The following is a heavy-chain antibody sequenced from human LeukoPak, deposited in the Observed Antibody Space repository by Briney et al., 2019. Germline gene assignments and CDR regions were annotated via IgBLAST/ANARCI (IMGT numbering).Heavy chain of an antibody. CDR3: ANLFSSSWSVDY. CDR1: GFTFSSYA. D-gene: IGHD6-13*01. CDR2: ISSTDTI. V-gene: IGHV3-48*04. Sequence: GGSLRLSCAASGFTFSSYAMNWVRQAPGKGLEWISYISSTDTIYYADSVRGRFTISRDNAKNSLYLQMYSLRAEDTAVYYCANLFSSSWSVDYWGLGTLVTVSS. J-gene: IGHJ4*01.